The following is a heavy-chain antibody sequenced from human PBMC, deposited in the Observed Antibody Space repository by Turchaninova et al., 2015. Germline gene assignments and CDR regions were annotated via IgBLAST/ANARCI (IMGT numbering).Heavy chain of an antibody. J-gene: IGHJ4*02. CDR2: VYYSGST. Sequence: QVQLLESGPGLVKPSETLSLTCTVSGGSIISYHRRWLRQPPGKGLEWIGYVYYSGSTNYNPSLKSRVTISVDTSKNQFSLKLNSVTAADTAVYYCARAYYGDPSYYFDYWGQGTLVTVSS. V-gene: IGHV4-59*01. CDR3: ARAYYGDPSYYFDY. D-gene: IGHD4-17*01. CDR1: GGSIISYH.